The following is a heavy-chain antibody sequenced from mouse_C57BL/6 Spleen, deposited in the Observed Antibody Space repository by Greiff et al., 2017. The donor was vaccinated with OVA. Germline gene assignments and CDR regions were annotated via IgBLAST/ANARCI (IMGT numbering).Heavy chain of an antibody. CDR1: GYTFTSYW. V-gene: IGHV1-5*01. D-gene: IGHD1-1*01. CDR3: TRITTVGPYYFDY. J-gene: IGHJ2*01. CDR2: IYPGNIDT. Sequence: EVQLQQSGTVLARPGASVKMSCKTSGYTFTSYWMHWVKQRPGQGLEWIGAIYPGNIDTSYNQKFKGKAKLTAVTSASTAYMELSSLTNEDSAVYYCTRITTVGPYYFDYWGQGTTLTVSS.